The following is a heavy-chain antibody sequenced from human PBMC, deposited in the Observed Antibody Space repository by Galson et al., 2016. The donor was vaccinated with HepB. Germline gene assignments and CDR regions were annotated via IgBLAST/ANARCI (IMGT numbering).Heavy chain of an antibody. V-gene: IGHV3-30*03. D-gene: IGHD6-6*01. J-gene: IGHJ4*02. CDR2: ISYNGGYR. Sequence: SLRLSCAASGFTFSNFWMHWVRQAPGNGLEWVTLISYNGGYRNYVDSVKGRFSISRDNSRDTLYLEMNSLRIEDTAVYYCARGNHKYSSSSLDYWGQGTLVTVSS. CDR3: ARGNHKYSSSSLDY. CDR1: GFTFSNFW.